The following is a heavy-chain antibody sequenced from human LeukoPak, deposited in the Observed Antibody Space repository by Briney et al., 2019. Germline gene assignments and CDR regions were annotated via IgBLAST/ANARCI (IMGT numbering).Heavy chain of an antibody. V-gene: IGHV3-23*01. CDR2: ISGSGGST. Sequence: PGGSLRLSCAASAFGFNIYAMSWVRQAPGKGLEWVSVISGSGGSTDYADSVKGRFTISRDNSNNTLYLQMNSLRAEDTAVYYCSKVVYRGYCTTKCCQNWFDPWGQGTLVIVSS. CDR3: SKVVYRGYCTTKCCQNWFDP. D-gene: IGHD2-8*01. CDR1: AFGFNIYA. J-gene: IGHJ5*02.